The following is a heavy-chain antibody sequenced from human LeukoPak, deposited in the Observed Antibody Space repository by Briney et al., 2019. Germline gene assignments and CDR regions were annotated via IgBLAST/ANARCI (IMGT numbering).Heavy chain of an antibody. CDR1: GGSISNNNYY. CDR3: AREYEKTVTAYFDY. V-gene: IGHV4-39*07. J-gene: IGHJ4*02. CDR2: IYYSGST. Sequence: PSETLSLTCTVSGGSISNNNYYWGWIRQPPGKGLEWIGSIYYSGSTYYNPSLKSRVTISVDTSKNQFSLKLSSVTAADTAVYYCAREYEKTVTAYFDYWGQGTLVTVSS. D-gene: IGHD2-21*02.